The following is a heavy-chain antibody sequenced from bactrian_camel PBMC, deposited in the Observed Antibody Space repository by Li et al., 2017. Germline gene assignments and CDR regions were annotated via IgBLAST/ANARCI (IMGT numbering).Heavy chain of an antibody. D-gene: IGHD1*01. J-gene: IGHJ4*01. Sequence: QLVESGGGSVQTGGSLRLSCAGSEYTFTSTHCMGWFRQGPGKAREQVAAIYTGGGDTNYADSVKGRFAISHDRAKNSVDLQMNSLKPDDTAVYYCAATGQMLSVAGCRTQGTQVTVS. V-gene: IGHV3S25*01. CDR1: EYTFTSTHC. CDR2: IYTGGGDT.